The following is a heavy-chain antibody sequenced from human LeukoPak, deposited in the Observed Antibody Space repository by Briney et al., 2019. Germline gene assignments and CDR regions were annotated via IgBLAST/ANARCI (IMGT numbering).Heavy chain of an antibody. J-gene: IGHJ4*02. V-gene: IGHV3-15*01. D-gene: IGHD5-24*01. CDR1: GFTFSGAW. CDR3: TADSPVSMAHSFDY. Sequence: PGGSLRLSCAASGFTFSGAWMSWVRQAPGKGLEWVGRIKSKVNGETRDYAAPVKGRFIVSRDDSMKTFYLQMSSLKTEDTAVYYCTADSPVSMAHSFDYWDQGILVTVSS. CDR2: IKSKVNGETR.